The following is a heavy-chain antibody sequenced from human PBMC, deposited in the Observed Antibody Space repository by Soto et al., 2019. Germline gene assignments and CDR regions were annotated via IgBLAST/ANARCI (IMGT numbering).Heavy chain of an antibody. J-gene: IGHJ6*03. CDR2: IYSGGST. CDR3: ARDLIAPLQLLQNKGDYYYMDV. D-gene: IGHD2-2*01. Sequence: PGGSLRLSCAASGFTVSSNYMSWVRQAPGKGLEWVSVIYSGGSTYYADSVKGRFTISRDNSKNTLYLQMNSLRAEDTAVYYCARDLIAPLQLLQNKGDYYYMDVWGKGTTVTVSS. CDR1: GFTVSSNY. V-gene: IGHV3-66*01.